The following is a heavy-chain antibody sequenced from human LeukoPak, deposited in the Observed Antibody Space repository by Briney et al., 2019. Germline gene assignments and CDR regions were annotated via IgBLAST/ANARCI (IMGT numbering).Heavy chain of an antibody. D-gene: IGHD3-10*01. CDR3: ARAYAGNYYYYGMDV. Sequence: ASVKVSCKASGYTFTSYDINGVRQATGQGLEWMGWMNPNSGNTGYAQKFQGRVTMTRNTSISTAYMELSSLRSEDTAVYHCARAYAGNYYYYGMDVWGQGTTVTVSS. V-gene: IGHV1-8*01. CDR1: GYTFTSYD. CDR2: MNPNSGNT. J-gene: IGHJ6*02.